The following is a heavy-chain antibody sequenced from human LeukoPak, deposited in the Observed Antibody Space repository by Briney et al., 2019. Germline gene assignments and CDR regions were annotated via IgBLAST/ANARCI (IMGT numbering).Heavy chain of an antibody. J-gene: IGHJ4*02. Sequence: ASVKVSCKASGGTFSSYAISWVRQAPGQGLEWMGGIIPIFGTANYAQKFQGRVTITTDESTSTAYMELSSLRSEDTAVYYCARASLSAGNFDYWGQETLVTVSS. D-gene: IGHD6-13*01. V-gene: IGHV1-69*05. CDR3: ARASLSAGNFDY. CDR1: GGTFSSYA. CDR2: IIPIFGTA.